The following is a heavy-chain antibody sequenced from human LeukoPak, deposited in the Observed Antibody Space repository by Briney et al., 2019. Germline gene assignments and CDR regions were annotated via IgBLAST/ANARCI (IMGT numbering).Heavy chain of an antibody. V-gene: IGHV1-69*13. D-gene: IGHD3-10*01. CDR2: IIPIFGTA. J-gene: IGHJ6*02. Sequence: SVKVSCKASGGTFSSYAISWVRQAPGQGLEWMGGIIPIFGTANYAQKFQGRVTITADESASTAYMELSSLRSEDTAVYYCARGVMVRGKYYYYAMDVWGQGTTVTVSS. CDR1: GGTFSSYA. CDR3: ARGVMVRGKYYYYAMDV.